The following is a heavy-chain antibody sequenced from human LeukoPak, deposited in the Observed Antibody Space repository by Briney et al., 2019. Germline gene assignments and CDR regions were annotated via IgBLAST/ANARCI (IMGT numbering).Heavy chain of an antibody. Sequence: SVKVSCKSSGGTFSSYAISWVRQAPGQGLEWMGRIIPIFGTANYAQKFQGRVTITADKSTSTAYMELSSLRSEDTAVYYCARPSDSSGYYWPTGSFDIWGQGTMVTVSS. V-gene: IGHV1-69*06. CDR1: GGTFSSYA. CDR2: IIPIFGTA. D-gene: IGHD3-22*01. J-gene: IGHJ3*02. CDR3: ARPSDSSGYYWPTGSFDI.